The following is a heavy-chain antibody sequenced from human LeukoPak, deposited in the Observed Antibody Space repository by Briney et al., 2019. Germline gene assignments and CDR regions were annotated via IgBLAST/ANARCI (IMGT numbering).Heavy chain of an antibody. Sequence: PGGSLRLSCVASGFSFSSYWMHWVRQAPGKGLVWVSRIKIDGSGTGYADSVKGRFTISRDNAKNTLYLQMSSLRAEDTAVYYYARDSSVSDFDYGGQGTLVTVSS. CDR2: IKIDGSGT. J-gene: IGHJ4*02. CDR3: ARDSSVSDFDY. CDR1: GFSFSSYW. V-gene: IGHV3-74*01. D-gene: IGHD3-10*01.